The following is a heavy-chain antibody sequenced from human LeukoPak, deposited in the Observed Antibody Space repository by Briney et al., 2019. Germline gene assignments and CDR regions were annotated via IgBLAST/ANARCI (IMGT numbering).Heavy chain of an antibody. CDR3: AKVLKSAPTPFDY. CDR1: GFTFSSYG. D-gene: IGHD2-15*01. V-gene: IGHV3-30*02. Sequence: PGGSLRLSCAASGFTFSSYGMHWVRQAPGKGLEWVAFIRYDGSNKYYADSVKGRFTISRDNSKNTLYLQMNSLRAEDTAVYYCAKVLKSAPTPFDYGGQGTLVTVSS. J-gene: IGHJ4*02. CDR2: IRYDGSNK.